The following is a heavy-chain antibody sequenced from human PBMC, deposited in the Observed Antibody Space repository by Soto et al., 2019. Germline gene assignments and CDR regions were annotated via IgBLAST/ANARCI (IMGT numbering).Heavy chain of an antibody. D-gene: IGHD6-13*01. CDR3: AKDVEGGSWPIYGMDV. J-gene: IGHJ6*02. CDR2: ISASGRST. V-gene: IGHV3-23*01. CDR1: RFTFSNYA. Sequence: LGRSLRLSCAASRFTFSNYAMSWVRQAPGKGLEWVSAISASGRSTYYADSVKGRFAISRDNSMNTLYLQMNSLRAEDTAVYYCAKDVEGGSWPIYGMDVWGQGTSVTVSS.